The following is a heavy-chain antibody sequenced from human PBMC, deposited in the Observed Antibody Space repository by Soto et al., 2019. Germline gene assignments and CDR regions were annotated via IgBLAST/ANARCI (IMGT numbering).Heavy chain of an antibody. D-gene: IGHD2-2*01. CDR3: TRLLAHCSSTSCSY. J-gene: IGHJ4*02. V-gene: IGHV3-73*01. CDR1: GFTFSGSA. CDR2: IRSKANSYAT. Sequence: GGSLRLSCAASGFTFSGSAMHWVRQASGKGLEWVGRIRSKANSYATAYAASVKGRFTISRDDSKNTAYLQMNSLKTEDTAVYYCTRLLAHCSSTSCSYWGQGTLVTVSS.